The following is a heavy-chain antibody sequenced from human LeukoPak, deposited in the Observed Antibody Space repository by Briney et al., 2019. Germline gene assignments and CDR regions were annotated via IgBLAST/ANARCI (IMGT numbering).Heavy chain of an antibody. CDR1: GFTFSSYS. Sequence: GGSLRLSCAASGFTFSSYSMNWVRQAPGKGLEWLSYISSSSDTIYYADSVKGRFTISRDNAKNSLYLQMNSLRAEDTAVYYCARAAARAPRSPVGYWGQGTLVTVSS. CDR3: ARAAARAPRSPVGY. V-gene: IGHV3-48*01. D-gene: IGHD6-25*01. J-gene: IGHJ4*02. CDR2: ISSSSDTI.